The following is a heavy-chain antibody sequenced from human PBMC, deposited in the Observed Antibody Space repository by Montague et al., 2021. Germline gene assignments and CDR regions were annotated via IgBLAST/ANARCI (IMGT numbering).Heavy chain of an antibody. Sequence: SETLSLTCSVSGDSVRCGIYHWGWIRQSPGKGLEWIGYICDGGSATYKTSLGSRVTMSLDTSSNQFSLNLRSATAADTAVYYCAAYYYGGGGRGPWGQGILVTVSS. CDR1: GDSVRCGIYH. D-gene: IGHD3-22*01. V-gene: IGHV4-61*01. CDR3: AAYYYGGGGRGP. CDR2: ICDGGSA. J-gene: IGHJ5*02.